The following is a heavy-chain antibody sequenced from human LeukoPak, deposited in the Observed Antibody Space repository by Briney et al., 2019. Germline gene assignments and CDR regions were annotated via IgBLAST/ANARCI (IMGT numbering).Heavy chain of an antibody. J-gene: IGHJ5*02. D-gene: IGHD2-2*01. CDR3: AKRRLHVYETSRWDPDL. V-gene: IGHV5-51*01. CDR2: INPDDSDT. Sequence: GESLKISCKGSGNSFTNNWIAWVRQMPGKGLEWMGIINPDDSDTQYSAPFQGQVTISADRSTSTAYLHWSSLKASDTAIYYCAKRRLHVYETSRWDPDLWGQGNLVTVSS. CDR1: GNSFTNNW.